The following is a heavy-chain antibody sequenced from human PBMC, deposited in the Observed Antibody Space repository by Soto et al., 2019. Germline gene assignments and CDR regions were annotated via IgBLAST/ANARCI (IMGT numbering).Heavy chain of an antibody. CDR1: GGSISSDDYY. CDR3: ARWSGVGVAGMDV. Sequence: QVQLQESGPRLVKPSQTLSLTCTVSGGSISSDDYYWSWIRQPPGKGPEWVGYISYSGTTVYNPSLKSRIAISLDTSKRKFSLQLSSVTAADTAVYFCARWSGVGVAGMDVWGQGTTVTVSS. CDR2: ISYSGTT. J-gene: IGHJ6*02. D-gene: IGHD3-10*01. V-gene: IGHV4-30-4*01.